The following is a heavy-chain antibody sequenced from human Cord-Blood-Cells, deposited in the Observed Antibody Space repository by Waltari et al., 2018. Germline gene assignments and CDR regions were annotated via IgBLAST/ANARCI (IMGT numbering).Heavy chain of an antibody. D-gene: IGHD2-2*01. CDR3: ARRGCSSTSCYVHYYYGMDV. CDR1: GGSFSGYY. Sequence: QVQLQQWGAGLLKPSETLSLTCAVYGGSFSGYYWSWIRQPPGKGLEWIGEINHSGSTNSSPSLRSRVTISVDTSKNQFSLKLSAVTAADMAVYYCARRGCSSTSCYVHYYYGMDVWGQGTTVTVSS. CDR2: INHSGST. J-gene: IGHJ6*02. V-gene: IGHV4-34*01.